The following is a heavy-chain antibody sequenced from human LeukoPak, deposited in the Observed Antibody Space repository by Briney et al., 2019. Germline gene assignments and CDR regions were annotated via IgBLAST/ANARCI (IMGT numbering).Heavy chain of an antibody. CDR3: ARTPYGDYPYYFDY. J-gene: IGHJ4*02. CDR2: ISYDGSNK. Sequence: GGSLRLSCAASGFTFSSYGMHWVRQAPGKGLEWVAVISYDGSNKYYADSVKGRFTISRDNSKNTLYLQMNSLRAEDTAVYYCARTPYGDYPYYFDYWGQGTLVTVSS. D-gene: IGHD4-17*01. CDR1: GFTFSSYG. V-gene: IGHV3-30*03.